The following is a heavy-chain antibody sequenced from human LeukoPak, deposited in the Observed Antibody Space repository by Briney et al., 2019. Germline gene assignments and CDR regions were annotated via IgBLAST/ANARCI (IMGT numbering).Heavy chain of an antibody. J-gene: IGHJ5*02. CDR1: GGSFSGYY. D-gene: IGHD2-8*01. CDR2: INHSGST. CDR3: AMTIGLMVYAGMLDWFDP. V-gene: IGHV4-34*01. Sequence: SETLSLTCAVYGGSFSGYYRSWIRQPPGQGLEWIGEINHSGSTNYNPSLKSRVTISVDTSKNQFSLKLSSVTAADTAVYYCAMTIGLMVYAGMLDWFDPWGQGTLVTVSS.